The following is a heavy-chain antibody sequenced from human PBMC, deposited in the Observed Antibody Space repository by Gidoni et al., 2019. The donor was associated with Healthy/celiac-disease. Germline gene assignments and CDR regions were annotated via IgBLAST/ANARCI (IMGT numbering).Heavy chain of an antibody. D-gene: IGHD3-9*01. V-gene: IGHV3-30-3*01. CDR3: ARATAGGDYDILTGYYIANWFDP. J-gene: IGHJ5*02. Sequence: QVQLVESGGGVVQPGRSLSLSCAASGFTFSSDAMHWVRQAPGKGLEWVAVISYDGSNKYYADAVKGRFTISIDNSKNTLYLQMNSLRAEDTAVYYCARATAGGDYDILTGYYIANWFDPWGQGTLVTASS. CDR1: GFTFSSDA. CDR2: ISYDGSNK.